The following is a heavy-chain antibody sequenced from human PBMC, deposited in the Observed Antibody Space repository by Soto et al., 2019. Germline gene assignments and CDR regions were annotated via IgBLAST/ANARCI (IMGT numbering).Heavy chain of an antibody. V-gene: IGHV3-15*07. CDR1: GFSFPGAW. CDR3: LPVTGVGCDYW. Sequence: EVQFVESWGCLVKPWTSLTLSCSTSGFSFPGAWLHWVRQSPGKGLEWVGRIKGTTEGATTDYAAPVKDRFTISRDDSKHTIYLQMTSLQAEDTGVYYCLPVTGVGCDYWGGQGALVTVSS. D-gene: IGHD2-21*01. CDR2: IKGTTEGATT. J-gene: IGHJ4*02.